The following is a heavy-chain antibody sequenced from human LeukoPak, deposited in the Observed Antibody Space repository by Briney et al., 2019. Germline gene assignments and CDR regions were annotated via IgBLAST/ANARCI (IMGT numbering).Heavy chain of an antibody. D-gene: IGHD4-17*01. CDR3: AKFATVTTPNWIDF. Sequence: SETLSLTCTVSGGSISGYFWSWIRQPPGEGLEFIGYIYYTGTASYNPSLNSRVTMSVDTSKNQFSLKLSSVTAADTAVYYCAKFATVTTPNWIDFWGQGTLVTVSS. CDR1: GGSISGYF. CDR2: IYYTGTA. V-gene: IGHV4-59*01. J-gene: IGHJ5*01.